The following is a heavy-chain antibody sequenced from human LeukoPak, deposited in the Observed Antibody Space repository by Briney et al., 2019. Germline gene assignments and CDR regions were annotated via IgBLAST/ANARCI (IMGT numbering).Heavy chain of an antibody. V-gene: IGHV2-5*01. J-gene: IGHJ4*02. D-gene: IGHD1-26*01. CDR3: AHSLEWGLHDY. Sequence: SGPTLVKPTQTLTLTCTFSGFSLSTSGVGVAWIPQPPGKALEWLALIYWNDDNRYSPSLKSRLTITKDTSKNQVVLTMTNMDPVGTATYYCAHSLEWGLHDYWGQGTLVTVSS. CDR2: IYWNDDN. CDR1: GFSLSTSGVG.